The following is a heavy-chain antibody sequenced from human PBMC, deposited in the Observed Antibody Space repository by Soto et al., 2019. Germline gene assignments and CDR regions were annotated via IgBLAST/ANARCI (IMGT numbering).Heavy chain of an antibody. CDR1: GYSFATYW. CDR2: IDPSDSYT. Sequence: VESLKISCKGSGYSFATYWINWVRQMPGKGLEWVGRIDPSDSYTNYSPSFQGHVTISADKSINTAYLQWSNLKASDSAIYYCAKQAGTGYYFYGVSVWGQGTTVTVS. D-gene: IGHD6-19*01. CDR3: AKQAGTGYYFYGVSV. J-gene: IGHJ6*02. V-gene: IGHV5-10-1*01.